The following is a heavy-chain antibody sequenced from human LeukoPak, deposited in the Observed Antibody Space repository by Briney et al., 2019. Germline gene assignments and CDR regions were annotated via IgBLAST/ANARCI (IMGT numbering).Heavy chain of an antibody. CDR3: AFAGGPWEPALFDY. CDR1: GGSISSFSYY. D-gene: IGHD1-26*01. Sequence: SETLSLTCTVSGGSISSFSYYWGWIRQPPGKGLEWIGSIYYSGGTFYNPSLKSRVTISVDTSKNQFSLSLSSVTAADTAVYYCAFAGGPWEPALFDYWGQGSLVTVSS. CDR2: IYYSGGT. V-gene: IGHV4-39*07. J-gene: IGHJ4*02.